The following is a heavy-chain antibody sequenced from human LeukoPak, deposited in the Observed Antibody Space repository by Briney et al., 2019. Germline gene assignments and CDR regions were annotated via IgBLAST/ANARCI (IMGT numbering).Heavy chain of an antibody. CDR2: ISSNGGST. V-gene: IGHV3-64*01. CDR3: ARGPETYGSGSYYPYYFDY. J-gene: IGHJ4*02. D-gene: IGHD3-10*01. CDR1: GFTFSSYV. Sequence: GGSLRLSCLASGFTFSSYVMNWVRQAPGKGLEYVSAISSNGGSTYYANSVKGRFTISRDNSKNTLYLQMGSLRAEDMAVYYCARGPETYGSGSYYPYYFDYWGQGTLVTVSS.